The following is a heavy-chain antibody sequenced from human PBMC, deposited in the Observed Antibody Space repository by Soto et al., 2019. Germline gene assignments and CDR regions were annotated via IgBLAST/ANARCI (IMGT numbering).Heavy chain of an antibody. CDR2: ISYDGSNK. CDR1: GFTFSSYG. D-gene: IGHD5-12*01. J-gene: IGHJ4*02. V-gene: IGHV3-30*18. CDR3: AKEWLRSYFDY. Sequence: QPGGSLRLSCTASGFTFSSYGMHWVRQAPGKGLEWVAVISYDGSNKYYADSVKGRFTISRDNSKNTLYLQMNSLRAEDTAVYYCAKEWLRSYFDYWGQGTLVTVSS.